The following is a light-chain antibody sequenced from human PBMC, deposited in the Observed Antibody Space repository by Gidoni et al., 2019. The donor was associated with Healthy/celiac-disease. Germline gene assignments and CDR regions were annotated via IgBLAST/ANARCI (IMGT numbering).Light chain of an antibody. CDR2: AAS. Sequence: DIQMTQSPSSLSASVGDRVTITCRASQSISSYLNWYQQKPGKAPKLLIYAASSLQSGVPSRFSGSGSGTDFTLTISSLQPEDFATYYCQQSYSIPPYTFXQXTKLEIK. V-gene: IGKV1-39*01. J-gene: IGKJ2*01. CDR3: QQSYSIPPYT. CDR1: QSISSY.